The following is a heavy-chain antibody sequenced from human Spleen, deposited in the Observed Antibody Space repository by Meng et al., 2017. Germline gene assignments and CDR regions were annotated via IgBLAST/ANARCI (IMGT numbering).Heavy chain of an antibody. CDR1: GYTFTDYY. V-gene: IGHV1-2*06. D-gene: IGHD6-19*01. Sequence: QVQLVQSGAEVKKPGASVKVSCKASGYTFTDYYIHWVRQAPGQGLEWMGRINPNSGGTNYAQKFQGRVTMTIDTSTTTASMELRSLRSDDSALYYCVKHSSDWSLDSWGQGTLVTVSS. CDR2: INPNSGGT. J-gene: IGHJ4*02. CDR3: VKHSSDWSLDS.